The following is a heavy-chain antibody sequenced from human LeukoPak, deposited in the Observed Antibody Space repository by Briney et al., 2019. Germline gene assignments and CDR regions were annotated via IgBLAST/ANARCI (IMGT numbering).Heavy chain of an antibody. D-gene: IGHD3/OR15-3a*01. Sequence: GGSLRLSCAASGFTFSSYWMTWVRQAPGKGLEWVASIKQDGSDKYYVDSVKGRFTISRDNPKNSVYLQMNSLRVEDTAVFYCARDSGTGWNYWGQGTLVTVSS. J-gene: IGHJ4*02. CDR3: ARDSGTGWNY. CDR2: IKQDGSDK. V-gene: IGHV3-7*01. CDR1: GFTFSSYW.